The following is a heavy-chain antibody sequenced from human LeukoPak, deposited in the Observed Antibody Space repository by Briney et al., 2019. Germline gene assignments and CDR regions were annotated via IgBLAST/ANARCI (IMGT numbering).Heavy chain of an antibody. CDR2: INAYNGDT. Sequence: GASVKVSCKASGYTFINYAIHWVRQAPGQRLEWMGWINAYNGDTEYSQKFQGRVAITRDTSATIVYMELSTLRSEDTAVYYCARGSTSDWPLEYWGRGILVTVS. CDR3: ARGSTSDWPLEY. CDR1: GYTFINYA. J-gene: IGHJ4*02. V-gene: IGHV1-3*01. D-gene: IGHD2-21*02.